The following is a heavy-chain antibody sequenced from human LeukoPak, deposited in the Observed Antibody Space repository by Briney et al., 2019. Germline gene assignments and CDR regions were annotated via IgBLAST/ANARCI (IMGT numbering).Heavy chain of an antibody. Sequence: SETLSLTCTVSGGSISSSSYYWGWIRQPPGKGLEWIGSIYYSGSTYYNPSLKSRVTISVDTSKNQFSLKLSSVTAADTAVYYCARGPSGSYLQYFDYWGQGTLVTVSS. D-gene: IGHD1-26*01. J-gene: IGHJ4*02. V-gene: IGHV4-39*01. CDR2: IYYSGST. CDR3: ARGPSGSYLQYFDY. CDR1: GGSISSSSYY.